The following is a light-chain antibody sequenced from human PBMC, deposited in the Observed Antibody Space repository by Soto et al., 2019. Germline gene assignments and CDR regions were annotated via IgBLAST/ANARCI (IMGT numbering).Light chain of an antibody. Sequence: DIQMTQSPSTLSGSVGERVTITCRASESIRTWLAWYQHKPGKAPKFLIYDASSLESGVPSRFSGSDTGTDLTLTISSLQSEVFAPYECQKSYSTPRTFGQGPKVDIK. V-gene: IGKV1-39*01. CDR2: DAS. CDR3: QKSYSTPRT. J-gene: IGKJ1*01. CDR1: ESIRTW.